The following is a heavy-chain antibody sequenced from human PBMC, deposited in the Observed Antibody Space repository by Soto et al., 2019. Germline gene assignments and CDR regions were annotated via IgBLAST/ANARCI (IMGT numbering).Heavy chain of an antibody. V-gene: IGHV1-2*04. Sequence: QVQLVQSGAEVKKPGASVTVSCRSSGDTFNDYYIHWVRQAPGQGLEWMGWINPNGGVTKYAKKFQGWVSMTRDTSTRTVYMHLSRLRSDDTAVYYCARESGGATATLDYYYFYMDVWGTGTTVTVSS. CDR2: INPNGGVT. CDR1: GDTFNDYY. CDR3: ARESGGATATLDYYYFYMDV. D-gene: IGHD5-12*01. J-gene: IGHJ6*03.